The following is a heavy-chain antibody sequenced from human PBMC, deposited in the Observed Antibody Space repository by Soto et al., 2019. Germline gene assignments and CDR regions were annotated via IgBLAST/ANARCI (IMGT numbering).Heavy chain of an antibody. J-gene: IGHJ4*02. D-gene: IGHD6-19*01. CDR3: ARGGWYLDY. CDR1: GGSIRSYY. Sequence: QGQLQESGPGLVKPSETLSLTCTVSGGSIRSYYWSWIRQPPGKGLEWIGYIHDSGITNYNPSLKSRGTISVDTSKNQVSLNLHSVTAADTAVYYCARGGWYLDYWGQGTLVTVSS. V-gene: IGHV4-59*01. CDR2: IHDSGIT.